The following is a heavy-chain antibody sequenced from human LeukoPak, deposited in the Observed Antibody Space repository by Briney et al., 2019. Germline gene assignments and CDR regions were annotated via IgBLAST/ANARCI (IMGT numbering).Heavy chain of an antibody. CDR1: GFTFTNYG. J-gene: IGHJ4*02. D-gene: IGHD4-17*01. V-gene: IGHV3-33*01. CDR2: TWYDGSNK. Sequence: GGSLRLSCAASGFTFTNYGMHWVRQAPGKGLEWVAVTWYDGSNKYYADSVKGRFTISRDNSKNTLYLQMNSLRDEDTAVYYCARDSDGDPSFDYWGQGSLVSVSS. CDR3: ARDSDGDPSFDY.